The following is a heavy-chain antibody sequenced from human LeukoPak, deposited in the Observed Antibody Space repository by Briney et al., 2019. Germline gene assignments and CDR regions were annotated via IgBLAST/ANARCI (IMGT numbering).Heavy chain of an antibody. CDR1: GYTFTGYY. V-gene: IGHV1-2*02. CDR2: INPNSGGT. Sequence: ASVKVSCKASGYTFTGYYMHWVRQAPGQGLEWMGWINPNSGGTNYAQKFQGRVTMTRDTSISTAYMELSRLRSDDTAVYYCARGIAVAGTFSGYYYYGMDVWGQGTTVTVSS. D-gene: IGHD6-19*01. J-gene: IGHJ6*02. CDR3: ARGIAVAGTFSGYYYYGMDV.